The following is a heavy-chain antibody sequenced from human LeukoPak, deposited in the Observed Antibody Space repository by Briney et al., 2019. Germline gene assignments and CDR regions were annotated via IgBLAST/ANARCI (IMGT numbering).Heavy chain of an antibody. CDR3: ARDRYDILTGYYQAYYYYYMDV. CDR1: GYTFTGYY. D-gene: IGHD3-9*01. V-gene: IGHV1-2*02. J-gene: IGHJ6*03. CDR2: INPNSGGT. Sequence: ASVKVSCKASGYTFTGYYMHWVRQAPGQGLEWMGWINPNSGGTNYAQKFQGRVTMTRDTSISTAYMELSRLRSDDTAVYYCARDRYDILTGYYQAYYYYYMDVWGKGTTVTVSS.